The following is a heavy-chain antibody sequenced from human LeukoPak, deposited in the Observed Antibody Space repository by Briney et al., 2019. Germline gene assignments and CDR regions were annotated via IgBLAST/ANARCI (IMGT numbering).Heavy chain of an antibody. CDR3: AQTYDSSGNNYYYYMDV. CDR1: GFTFSSYA. D-gene: IGHD3-22*01. J-gene: IGHJ6*03. CDR2: ISGSGGST. V-gene: IGHV3-23*01. Sequence: GGSLRPSCAASGFTFSSYAMSWVRQAPGKGLEWVSAISGSGGSTYYADSVKGRFTISRDNSKNTLYLQMNSLRAEDTAVYYCAQTYDSSGNNYYYYMDVWGKGTTVTVSS.